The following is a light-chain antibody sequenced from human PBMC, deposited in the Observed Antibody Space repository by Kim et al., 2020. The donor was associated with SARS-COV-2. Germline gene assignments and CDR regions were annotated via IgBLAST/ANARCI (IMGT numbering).Light chain of an antibody. CDR2: DTS. Sequence: LSPGEGATLSCRASQYIDIYLAWYQQKLGRPPRLLIYDTSNRASGIPARFSGSGSGTDFTLTISSLEPEDFAVYFCQQRSDWPLTFGGGTKVDIK. J-gene: IGKJ4*01. CDR1: QYIDIY. CDR3: QQRSDWPLT. V-gene: IGKV3-11*01.